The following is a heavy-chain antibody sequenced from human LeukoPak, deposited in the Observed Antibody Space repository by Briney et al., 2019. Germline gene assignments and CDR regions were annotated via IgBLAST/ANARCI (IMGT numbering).Heavy chain of an antibody. CDR1: GYTFTGYY. CDR3: ARDRSYYDSSGYYYGGPHDAFDI. J-gene: IGHJ3*02. V-gene: IGHV1-2*02. Sequence: GASVKVSCKASGYTFTGYYMHWVRQAPGQGLEWMGWINPNSGGTNYAQKFQGRVTMTRDTSISTAYMELSRLRSGDTAVYYCARDRSYYDSSGYYYGGPHDAFDIWGQGTMVTVSS. CDR2: INPNSGGT. D-gene: IGHD3-22*01.